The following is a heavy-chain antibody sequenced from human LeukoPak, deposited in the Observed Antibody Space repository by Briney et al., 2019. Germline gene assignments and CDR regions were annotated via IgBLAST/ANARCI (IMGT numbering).Heavy chain of an antibody. V-gene: IGHV3-23*01. J-gene: IGHJ6*03. Sequence: GGSLRLSCAASGFTFSSYAMSWVRQAPGKGLEWVSAISGSGGSTYYADSVKGRFTISRDNSKNTLYLQMNSLRAEDTAVYYCARAVIEYSSSPYYYMDVWGKGTTVTVSS. CDR2: ISGSGGST. CDR1: GFTFSSYA. D-gene: IGHD6-6*01. CDR3: ARAVIEYSSSPYYYMDV.